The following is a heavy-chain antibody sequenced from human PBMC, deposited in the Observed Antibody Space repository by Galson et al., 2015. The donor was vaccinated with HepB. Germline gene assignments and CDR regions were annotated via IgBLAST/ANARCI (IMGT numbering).Heavy chain of an antibody. CDR3: ARHRLEDDYYYYYMDV. V-gene: IGHV1-46*01. J-gene: IGHJ6*03. D-gene: IGHD2-15*01. Sequence: SVKVSCKASGYTFTNYYMHWVRQAPGQGLEWMGIINPNGGSTNYAQKFQGRVTISVDTSKNQFSLKLSSVTAADTAVYYCARHRLEDDYYYYYMDVWGKGTTVTVSS. CDR1: GYTFTNYY. CDR2: INPNGGST.